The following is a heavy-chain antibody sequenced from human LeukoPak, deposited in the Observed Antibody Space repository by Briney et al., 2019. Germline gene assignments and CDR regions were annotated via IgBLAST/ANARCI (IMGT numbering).Heavy chain of an antibody. Sequence: SETLSLTCAVYGGSFSGYYWSWIRQPPGKGLEWIGEINHSGSTNYNPSLKSRVTISVDTSKNQFSLKLSSVTAADTAVYYCARGRGYYYGSGRSTNWFDPWGQGNPGHRLL. CDR2: INHSGST. CDR1: GGSFSGYY. V-gene: IGHV4-34*01. J-gene: IGHJ5*02. CDR3: ARGRGYYYGSGRSTNWFDP. D-gene: IGHD3-10*01.